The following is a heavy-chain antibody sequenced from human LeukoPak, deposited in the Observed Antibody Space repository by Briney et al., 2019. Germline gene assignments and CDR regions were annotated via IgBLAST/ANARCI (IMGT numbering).Heavy chain of an antibody. CDR3: AREVGTPQAFDI. CDR1: RFTFSNYG. CDR2: INSRSGTI. V-gene: IGHV3-48*01. Sequence: GGSLRLSCAASRFTFSNYGVNWVRQAPGKGLEWVSYINSRSGTIYYADSVRGRFTISRDNAKNSLYLQMNSLKAEDTAIYYCAREVGTPQAFDIWGQGTMVTVSS. D-gene: IGHD1-26*01. J-gene: IGHJ3*02.